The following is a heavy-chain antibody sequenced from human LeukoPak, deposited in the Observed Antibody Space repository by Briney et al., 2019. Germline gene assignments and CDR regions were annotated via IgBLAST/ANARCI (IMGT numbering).Heavy chain of an antibody. CDR2: VHYTGNT. D-gene: IGHD2-2*01. CDR3: ERAQINRNSQTVVVPAATPLGWFDP. V-gene: IGHV4-59*01. Sequence: PSETLSLTCTVSGGSISSYNWSWFRQPPGKELEGSGYVHYTGNTNYNPSLKSRVTISVDTSKNQFSLKLSSVTAADTAVYYCERAQINRNSQTVVVPAATPLGWFDPWGQGTLVTVSS. J-gene: IGHJ5*02. CDR1: GGSISSYN.